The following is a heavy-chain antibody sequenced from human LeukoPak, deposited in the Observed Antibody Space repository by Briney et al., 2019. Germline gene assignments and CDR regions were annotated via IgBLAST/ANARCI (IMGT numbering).Heavy chain of an antibody. CDR3: AIMHRYYDGSGYWVQ. CDR2: IGSSGSNR. D-gene: IGHD3-22*01. J-gene: IGHJ4*02. CDR1: GFTFSDYY. Sequence: PGGSLRLSCAASGFTFSDYYMSWIRQAPGKGLEWVSYIGSSGSNRYYADSVKGRFTISRDNAKNSLYLQMNSLRAEDTAVYYCAIMHRYYDGSGYWVQWGQGTLVTVSS. V-gene: IGHV3-11*01.